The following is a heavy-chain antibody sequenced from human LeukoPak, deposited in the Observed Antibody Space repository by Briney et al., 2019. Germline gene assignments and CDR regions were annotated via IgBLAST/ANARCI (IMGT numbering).Heavy chain of an antibody. Sequence: SETLSLTCTVSGGSISSYYWSWIRQPPGKGLEWIGYIYYSGSTNYNPSLKSRVTISVDTSKNQFSLKLSSVTAADTAVYYCAYTVAGSYWGQGTLVTVSS. V-gene: IGHV4-59*08. D-gene: IGHD6-19*01. CDR1: GGSISSYY. CDR3: AYTVAGSY. J-gene: IGHJ4*02. CDR2: IYYSGST.